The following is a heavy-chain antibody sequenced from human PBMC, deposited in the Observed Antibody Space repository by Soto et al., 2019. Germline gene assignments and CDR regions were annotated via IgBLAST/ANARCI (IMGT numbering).Heavy chain of an antibody. CDR3: AREIDRGSSDY. CDR1: GFTFNTFP. CDR2: IGVSGGDT. V-gene: IGHV3-23*01. D-gene: IGHD2-15*01. J-gene: IGHJ4*02. Sequence: GGSLRLSCAASGFTFNTFPMAWVRQAPGKGLEWVSKIGVSGGDTYYAESVKGRFTISRDDSKNTIYMQMDSLRVEDTALYYCAREIDRGSSDYWGQGTLVTVSS.